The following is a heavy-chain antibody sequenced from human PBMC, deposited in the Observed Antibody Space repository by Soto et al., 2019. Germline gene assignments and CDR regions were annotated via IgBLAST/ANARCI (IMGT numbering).Heavy chain of an antibody. Sequence: EVQLLESRGGLVQPGGSLRLSCAASGFTFSSYAMRWVRQAPVKGLEWVSAISGSGDSTYYADSVKGRFTISRDNSKNTLYLQMNSLRAEDTAVYYCATRGSGSYYDYWGQGTLVTVSS. V-gene: IGHV3-23*01. CDR2: ISGSGDST. CDR1: GFTFSSYA. J-gene: IGHJ4*02. CDR3: ATRGSGSYYDY. D-gene: IGHD1-26*01.